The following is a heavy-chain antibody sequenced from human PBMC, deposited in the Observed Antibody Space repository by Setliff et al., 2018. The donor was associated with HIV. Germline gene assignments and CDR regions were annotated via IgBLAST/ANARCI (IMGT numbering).Heavy chain of an antibody. CDR3: AREGLLVTSVGGADWYHGMDV. J-gene: IGHJ6*02. D-gene: IGHD2-15*01. Sequence: ASVKVSCKTSGDTLSIHPISWVRQAPGRGLDWMGGIIPAFGTANYAQKFQDRVTITTDESTTTVFMELTGLRSEDTAVYYCAREGLLVTSVGGADWYHGMDVWGQGTTVTVSS. CDR1: GDTLSIHP. V-gene: IGHV1-69*05. CDR2: IIPAFGTA.